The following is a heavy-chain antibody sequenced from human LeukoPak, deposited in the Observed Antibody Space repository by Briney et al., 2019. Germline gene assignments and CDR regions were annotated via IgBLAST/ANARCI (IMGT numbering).Heavy chain of an antibody. Sequence: GGSLRLSCAASGFTLSNYWMSWVRQAPGKGLEWVANIKHDGSEKKYVDSVKGRFTISRDNARNALYLQMSSLRAEDTAVYYCARMGDSSGYYSNFDYWGQGTLVTVSS. V-gene: IGHV3-7*05. CDR3: ARMGDSSGYYSNFDY. CDR1: GFTLSNYW. J-gene: IGHJ4*02. CDR2: IKHDGSEK. D-gene: IGHD3-22*01.